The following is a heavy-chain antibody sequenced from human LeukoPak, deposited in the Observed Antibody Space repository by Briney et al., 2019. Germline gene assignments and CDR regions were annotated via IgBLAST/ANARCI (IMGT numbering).Heavy chain of an antibody. CDR3: ASVLRYLEWLN. Sequence: PGGSLRLSCAASGFIVSSNSMSWVRQAPGKGLEWVSLIYTGGATYYADSVKGRFTISRDNSKNTLYLQMNSLRAEDTAVYYCASVLRYLEWLNWGQGTMVTVSS. CDR2: IYTGGAT. CDR1: GFIVSSNS. J-gene: IGHJ3*01. V-gene: IGHV3-66*01. D-gene: IGHD3-3*01.